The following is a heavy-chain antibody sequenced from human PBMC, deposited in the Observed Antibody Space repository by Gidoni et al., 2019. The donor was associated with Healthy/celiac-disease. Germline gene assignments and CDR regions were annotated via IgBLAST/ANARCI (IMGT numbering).Heavy chain of an antibody. CDR1: GFSLSTSGVG. Sequence: QITLKESGPTLVKPTQTLTLTCTFSGFSLSTSGVGVGWIRQPPGKALEWLALIYWDDDKRYSPSLKSRLTITKDTSKNQVVLTMTNMDPVDTATYYCGACSTGLFGELGFDYWGQGTLVTVSS. CDR2: IYWDDDK. D-gene: IGHD3-10*02. V-gene: IGHV2-5*02. CDR3: GACSTGLFGELGFDY. J-gene: IGHJ4*02.